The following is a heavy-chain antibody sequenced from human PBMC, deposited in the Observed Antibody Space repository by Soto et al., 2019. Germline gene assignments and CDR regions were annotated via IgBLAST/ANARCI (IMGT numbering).Heavy chain of an antibody. J-gene: IGHJ5*02. D-gene: IGHD2-21*01. V-gene: IGHV4-31*03. CDR2: IYVTGAV. CDR3: ARLRIATNNYKWFDP. Sequence: PSETLSLICSVSGAALNSGNYYWSWIRQVPGKGLEWIGHIYVTGAVDYNPSLRDRITISQDMSERQFSLNLRLVTAADTAVYYCARLRIATNNYKWFDPWGQGTLVTVYS. CDR1: GAALNSGNYY.